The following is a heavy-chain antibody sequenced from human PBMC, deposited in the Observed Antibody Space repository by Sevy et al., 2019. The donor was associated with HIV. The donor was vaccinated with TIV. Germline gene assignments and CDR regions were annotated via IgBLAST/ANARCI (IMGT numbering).Heavy chain of an antibody. CDR3: ARGDFWSGYYYYAMDV. V-gene: IGHV4-4*07. Sequence: SETLSLTCTVSGVSISTYYWSWIRQPAGKGLVWIGRIYTSGSTNYNPSLKSRVTMSVDTSTNQFSLKLSSVTAADTAVYYCARGDFWSGYYYYAMDVWGQGTTVTVSS. CDR2: IYTSGST. CDR1: GVSISTYY. D-gene: IGHD3-3*01. J-gene: IGHJ6*02.